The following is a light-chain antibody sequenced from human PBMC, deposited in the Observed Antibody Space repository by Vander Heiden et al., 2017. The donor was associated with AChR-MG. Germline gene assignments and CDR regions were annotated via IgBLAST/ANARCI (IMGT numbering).Light chain of an antibody. CDR2: GAS. CDR3: QQYNNWPPELT. CDR1: QSVNSN. Sequence: EIVMTQSPATLSVSPGERATLSCRASQSVNSNLVWYQQKPGQAPRLLIFGASTRATGILARFSGSGSGTEFTLTISSLQSEDFAVYYCQQYNNWPPELTFGGGTKVEIK. V-gene: IGKV3-15*01. J-gene: IGKJ4*01.